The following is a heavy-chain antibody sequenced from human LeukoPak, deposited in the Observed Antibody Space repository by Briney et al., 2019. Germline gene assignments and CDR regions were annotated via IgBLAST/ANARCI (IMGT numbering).Heavy chain of an antibody. Sequence: PGVSLRLSCAASGFTFSSYGMHWVRQTPGKGLEWVAVVSYDGSNKYYADSVKGRFTISRDNSKNTLYLQMNSLRAEDTAVYYCAKDTIDYWGQGTLVTVSS. V-gene: IGHV3-30*18. CDR3: AKDTIDY. CDR2: VSYDGSNK. J-gene: IGHJ4*02. CDR1: GFTFSSYG.